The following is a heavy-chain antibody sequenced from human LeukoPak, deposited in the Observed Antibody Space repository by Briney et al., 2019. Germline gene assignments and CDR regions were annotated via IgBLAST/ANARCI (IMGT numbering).Heavy chain of an antibody. J-gene: IGHJ4*02. Sequence: SETLSLTCSVSGYSINNGYYWGWIRQPPGKGLEWIGSIYHSGRTYYNPSLKNRVTISVDTSKDQFSLKLGSQTAADTAVYFCARDETYSDFWSGSTEGGKGYYLDYWGQGILVTVSS. CDR1: GYSINNGYY. V-gene: IGHV4-38-2*02. CDR2: IYHSGRT. CDR3: ARDETYSDFWSGSTEGGKGYYLDY. D-gene: IGHD3-3*01.